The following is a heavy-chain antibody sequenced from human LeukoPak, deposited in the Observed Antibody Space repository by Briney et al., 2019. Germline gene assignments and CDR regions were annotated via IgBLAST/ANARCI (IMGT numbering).Heavy chain of an antibody. V-gene: IGHV3-30*03. CDR2: ISYDGSNK. Sequence: GGFLRLSCAASGFTFSSYGMHWVRQAPGKGLEWAAVISYDGSNKYYADSVKGRFTISRDNSKNTLYLQMNSLRAEDTAVYYCPTSSTSRGMDVWGKGTTVTVSS. CDR3: PTSSTSRGMDV. CDR1: GFTFSSYG. J-gene: IGHJ6*04. D-gene: IGHD2-2*01.